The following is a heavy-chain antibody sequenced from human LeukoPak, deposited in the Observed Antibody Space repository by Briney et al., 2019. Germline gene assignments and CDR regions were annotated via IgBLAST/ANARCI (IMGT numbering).Heavy chain of an antibody. V-gene: IGHV3-23*01. CDR1: GFTFSSYS. D-gene: IGHD3-3*01. Sequence: GGSLRLSCAASGFTFSSYSMNWVRQAPGKGLEWVSSISDSGGISFFADSVKGRFAISRDNSKNTLYLQMNSLRAEDTAVYYCAKEPNDFWSGYPFDPWGQGTLVTVSS. J-gene: IGHJ5*02. CDR3: AKEPNDFWSGYPFDP. CDR2: ISDSGGIS.